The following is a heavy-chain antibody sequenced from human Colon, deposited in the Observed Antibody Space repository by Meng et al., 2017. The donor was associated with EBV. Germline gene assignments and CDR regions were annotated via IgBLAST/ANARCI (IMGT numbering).Heavy chain of an antibody. CDR1: AGSISSSHSN. J-gene: IGHJ4*02. CDR2: IYHSGST. V-gene: IGHV4-39*01. D-gene: IGHD3-10*01. CDR3: ARRRGGSGRDC. Sequence: HLQLQGPAPGLVKPSETLSSTCTISAGSISSSHSNWGWVRHPPGKGLQLIGTIYHSGSTSYTPSLQSRVTMFVDTSKSQFSLMLTSVTATDTAVYYCARRRGGSGRDCWGQGTLVTVSS.